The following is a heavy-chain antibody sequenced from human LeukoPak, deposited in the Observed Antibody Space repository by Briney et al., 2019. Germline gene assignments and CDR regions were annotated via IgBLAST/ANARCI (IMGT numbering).Heavy chain of an antibody. J-gene: IGHJ4*02. V-gene: IGHV3-48*03. CDR3: ARDPALAAAGTGFGY. Sequence: GGSLRLSCAASGFTFDDYGMSWVRQAPGKGLEWLSYISSSGRAIYYADSVKGRFTISRDNANNSLYLQMHSLRAEDTAVYYCARDPALAAAGTGFGYWGQGTLVTVSS. D-gene: IGHD6-13*01. CDR1: GFTFDDYG. CDR2: ISSSGRAI.